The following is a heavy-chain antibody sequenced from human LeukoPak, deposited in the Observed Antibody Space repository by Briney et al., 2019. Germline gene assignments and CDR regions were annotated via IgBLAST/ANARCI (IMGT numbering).Heavy chain of an antibody. CDR1: GYSFTTYW. D-gene: IGHD3-10*01. CDR3: ARQHGSGSYYSRAIDY. J-gene: IGHJ4*02. Sequence: GESLKISCEASGYSFTTYWIGWVRQMPGKGLEWMGIIYPCDSDTRYSPSFQGQVTISADKSISTAYLQWSSLKASDTALYYCARQHGSGSYYSRAIDYWGQGTLVTVSS. CDR2: IYPCDSDT. V-gene: IGHV5-51*01.